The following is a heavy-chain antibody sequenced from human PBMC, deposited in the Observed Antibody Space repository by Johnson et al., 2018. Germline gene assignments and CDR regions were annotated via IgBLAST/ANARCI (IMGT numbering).Heavy chain of an antibody. D-gene: IGHD2-15*01. CDR2: IKSDESGT. V-gene: IGHV3-74*01. CDR1: GFTSSSYW. Sequence: VQLRETGGGLVQPGGSLRLSCEASGFTSSSYWMHWVRHAPGKGLVWVSRIKSDESGTSYADSVTVRFTISRDNAKHTLYLQMNSLRAEDTAVYYCARDRRYCSGGSCYSVGAFDIWGQGTMVTVSS. J-gene: IGHJ3*02. CDR3: ARDRRYCSGGSCYSVGAFDI.